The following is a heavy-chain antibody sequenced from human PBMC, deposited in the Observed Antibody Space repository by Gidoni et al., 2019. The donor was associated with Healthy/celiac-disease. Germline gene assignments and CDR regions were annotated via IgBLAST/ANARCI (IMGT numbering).Heavy chain of an antibody. CDR2: IYSGCST. CDR1: GFTVSSNY. CDR3: ARDRRYCSGGSCYNWFDP. V-gene: IGHV3-53*01. J-gene: IGHJ5*02. Sequence: EVQLVESGGGLIQPGGSLRLSCAASGFTVSSNYMSWVRQAPGKGLECVSVIYSGCSTYYADSVKGRFTISRDNSKNTLYLQMNSLRAEDTAVYYCARDRRYCSGGSCYNWFDPWGQGTLVTVSS. D-gene: IGHD2-15*01.